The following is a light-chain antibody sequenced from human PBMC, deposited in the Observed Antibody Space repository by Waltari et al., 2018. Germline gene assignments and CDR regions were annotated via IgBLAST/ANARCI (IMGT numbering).Light chain of an antibody. J-gene: IGLJ2*01. CDR2: YVA. V-gene: IGLV2-11*01. Sequence: YQQHPRKAPKLMIEYVAKRPSAVPDRFSGSKSRNTAALPISGLQAEDDAYYYCCSYSGGYTFVLFGGGTKLTVL. CDR3: CSYSGGYTFVL.